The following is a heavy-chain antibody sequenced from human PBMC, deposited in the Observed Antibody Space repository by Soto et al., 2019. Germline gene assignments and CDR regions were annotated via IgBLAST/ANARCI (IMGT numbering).Heavy chain of an antibody. Sequence: ASVKVSCKASGYTFTSYAMHWGRQAPGQRLEWMGWINAGNGNTKYSQKFQGRVTITRDTSASTAYMELSSLRSEDTAVCYCARVPVKTHNYYYYGMDVCGQGTTVTGSS. CDR1: GYTFTSYA. J-gene: IGHJ6*02. CDR3: ARVPVKTHNYYYYGMDV. V-gene: IGHV1-3*01. CDR2: INAGNGNT.